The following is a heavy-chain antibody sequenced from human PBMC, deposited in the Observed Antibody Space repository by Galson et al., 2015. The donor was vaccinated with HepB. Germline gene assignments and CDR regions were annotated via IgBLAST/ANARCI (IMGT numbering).Heavy chain of an antibody. D-gene: IGHD4-11*01. Sequence: SLRLSCAVSGFTLTTFAMSWVRQAPGKGLEWVSGITDHGATTYYEDSVKGRFTISRDISKNTLYLQMNSLRDEDTAGYYCAKGYGDYSNCFCSASPLDYWGQGSLVTGSS. CDR3: AKGYGDYSNCFCSASPLDY. CDR2: ITDHGATT. J-gene: IGHJ4*02. CDR1: GFTLTTFA. V-gene: IGHV3-23*01.